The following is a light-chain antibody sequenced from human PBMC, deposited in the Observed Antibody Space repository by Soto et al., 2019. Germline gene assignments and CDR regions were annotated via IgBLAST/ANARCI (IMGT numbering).Light chain of an antibody. CDR3: QQYKQWT. J-gene: IGKJ1*01. CDR2: DAS. CDR1: QSISSW. Sequence: DIHMTQSPSTLSAAVHDLVTFTCRASQSISSWLAWYQQKPGKAPKLLIYDASSLESGVPSRFSGSGSGTEFTLTISSLQPDDFATYYCQQYKQWTFGQGTKVDI. V-gene: IGKV1-5*01.